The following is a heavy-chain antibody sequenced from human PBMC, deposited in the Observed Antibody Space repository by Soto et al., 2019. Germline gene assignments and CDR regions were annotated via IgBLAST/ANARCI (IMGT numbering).Heavy chain of an antibody. D-gene: IGHD2-21*02. J-gene: IGHJ6*02. V-gene: IGHV4-31*03. CDR3: ARDIVVVTATREYYYYGMDV. Sequence: SETLSLTCTVSGGSISSGGYYWSWIRQHPGKGLEWIGYIYYSGSTYYNPSLKSRVTISVDTSKNQFSLKLSSVTAADTAVYYCARDIVVVTATREYYYYGMDVWGQGTTVTVSS. CDR2: IYYSGST. CDR1: GGSISSGGYY.